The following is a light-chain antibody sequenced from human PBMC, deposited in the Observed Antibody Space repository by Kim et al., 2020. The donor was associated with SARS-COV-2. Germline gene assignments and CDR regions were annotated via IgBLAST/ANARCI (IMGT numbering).Light chain of an antibody. J-gene: IGKJ3*01. V-gene: IGKV2-30*01. CDR3: MQGTHWPFT. Sequence: PASLSCRSSHSLVYSDGNIYLNWFHQRPGQSPRPLIYKVSNRDSGVPDRFSGSGSGTDFTLQISRVEAEDVGVYYCMQGTHWPFTFGPGTKVDIK. CDR2: KVS. CDR1: HSLVYSDGNIY.